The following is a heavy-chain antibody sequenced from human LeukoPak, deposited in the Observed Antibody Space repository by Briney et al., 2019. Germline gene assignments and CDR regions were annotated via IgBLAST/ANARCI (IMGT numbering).Heavy chain of an antibody. CDR3: AXXXXXXXXXGESPFSYFDY. J-gene: IGHJ4*02. D-gene: IGHD3-10*01. CDR1: GYTFTGYY. Sequence: ASVKVSCKASGYTFTGYYLHWVRQAPGQGLEWMGLINPNSGGTNYAQKFQGRVTMTRDTSISTVYMELTRLRSDDTAVYSWAXXXXXXXXXGESPFSYFDYWGQGTLVTVSS. CDR2: INPNSGGT. V-gene: IGHV1-2*02.